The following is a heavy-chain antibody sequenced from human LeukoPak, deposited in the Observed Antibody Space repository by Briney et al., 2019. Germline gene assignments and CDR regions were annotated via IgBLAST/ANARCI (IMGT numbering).Heavy chain of an antibody. CDR1: GYVFTGHY. D-gene: IGHD2-21*02. V-gene: IGHV1-2*06. CDR3: ARVLYCGGHCSSRYYYGMDV. Sequence: ASVKVSCKASGYVFTGHYMYWVRQGPGQGLEWLGRINPYNGDTKYARNFQGRVTMTRETSITTAYMELSSLRSDDTAVYYCARVLYCGGHCSSRYYYGMDVWGQGTTVTVSS. J-gene: IGHJ6*01. CDR2: INPYNGDT.